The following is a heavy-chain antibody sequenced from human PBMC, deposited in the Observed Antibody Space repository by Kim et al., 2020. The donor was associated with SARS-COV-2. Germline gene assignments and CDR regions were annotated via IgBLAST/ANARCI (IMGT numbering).Heavy chain of an antibody. V-gene: IGHV4-34*01. CDR3: ARAALQQQLVQNYYGMDV. CDR1: GGSFSGYY. D-gene: IGHD6-13*01. J-gene: IGHJ6*02. Sequence: SETLSLTCDVYGGSFSGYYWSWIRQPPGKGLEWIGEINHSGNTNYNPSLKSRVTISVDTSKNQFSLKLSSVTAADTAVYYCARAALQQQLVQNYYGMDVWGQGTPVTVSS. CDR2: INHSGNT.